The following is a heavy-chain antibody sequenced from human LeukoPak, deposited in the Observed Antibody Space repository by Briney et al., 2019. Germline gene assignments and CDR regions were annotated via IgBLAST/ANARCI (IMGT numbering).Heavy chain of an antibody. J-gene: IGHJ6*02. Sequence: GGSLRLSCAASGFTFTTYWMHWVRQAPGKGLVWVSHINSDGSITSYADSVKGRFIISRDNAKNTLYLQMNSLRAEDTAVYYCARDAVDTANAVWGQGTTVTVSS. D-gene: IGHD5-18*01. CDR1: GFTFTTYW. CDR3: ARDAVDTANAV. CDR2: INSDGSIT. V-gene: IGHV3-74*01.